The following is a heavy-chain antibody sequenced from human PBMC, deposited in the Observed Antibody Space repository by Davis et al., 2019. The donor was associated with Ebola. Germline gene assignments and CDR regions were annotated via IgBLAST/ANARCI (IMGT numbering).Heavy chain of an antibody. CDR1: GDSVSSGG. CDR2: TYYSSSKWYN. D-gene: IGHD5-12*01. CDR3: ARGWLRKSFDI. J-gene: IGHJ3*02. Sequence: HSQTLSLTCAISGDSVSSGGWNWIRQSPSRGLEWLGRTYYSSSKWYNDYAVSVKSRITINPDTSKNQLSLQLNSVTPEDTAVYYCARGWLRKSFDIWGQGTMVTVSS. V-gene: IGHV6-1*01.